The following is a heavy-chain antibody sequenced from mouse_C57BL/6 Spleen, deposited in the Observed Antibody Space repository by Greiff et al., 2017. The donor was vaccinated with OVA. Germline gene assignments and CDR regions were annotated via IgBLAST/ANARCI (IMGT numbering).Heavy chain of an antibody. CDR1: GYTFTSYW. D-gene: IGHD1-1*01. CDR3: ARGGHYYGSSSPIDY. Sequence: QVQLQQPGAELVRPGSSVKLSCKASGYTFTSYWMHWVKQRPIQGLEWIGNIDPSDSETHYNQKFKDKATLTVDKSSSTAYMQLSCLTSEDSAVYYCARGGHYYGSSSPIDYWGQGTTLTVSS. V-gene: IGHV1-52*01. CDR2: IDPSDSET. J-gene: IGHJ2*01.